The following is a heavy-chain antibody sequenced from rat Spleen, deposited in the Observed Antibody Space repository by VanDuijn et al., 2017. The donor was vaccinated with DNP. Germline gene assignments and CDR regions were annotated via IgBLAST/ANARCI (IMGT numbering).Heavy chain of an antibody. V-gene: IGHV5S13*01. J-gene: IGHJ2*01. CDR2: ISASGGNT. Sequence: EVQLVEFGGGLVQPGRSLKLSCAASGFTFRNYGMAWIRQAPTKGLEWVASISASGGNTYYRDSVKGRFTISSDNARNTQYLQMDSLRSEDTATYYCARGSSLPGYLDYWGQGVLVTVSS. CDR1: GFTFRNYG. CDR3: ARGSSLPGYLDY. D-gene: IGHD1-4*01.